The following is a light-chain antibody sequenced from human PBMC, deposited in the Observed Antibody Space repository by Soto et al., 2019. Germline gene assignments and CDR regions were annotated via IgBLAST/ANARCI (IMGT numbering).Light chain of an antibody. Sequence: EIVLTQSPATLSLSPGERATLSCRASQSVSSYLAWYQQKPGQAPRLLIYDASNRATGIPARFSGSGSGTVFTLTISSLESEDLAVYYCQQRSNWPLTFGGGTKVEIK. CDR3: QQRSNWPLT. CDR2: DAS. V-gene: IGKV3-11*01. CDR1: QSVSSY. J-gene: IGKJ4*01.